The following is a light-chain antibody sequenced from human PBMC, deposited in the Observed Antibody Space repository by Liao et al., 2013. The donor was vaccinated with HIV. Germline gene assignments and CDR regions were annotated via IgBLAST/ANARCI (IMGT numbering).Light chain of an antibody. J-gene: IGLJ2*01. Sequence: TQPPSVSVSPGQTASISCSGDDLGNQFVSWYQQKAGQSPVLVIHEDFRRPSGIPERFSASNSGNTATLTISAPQPVDEADYYCQAWDTNRRAIFGGGTKLTVL. CDR1: DLGNQF. CDR2: EDF. V-gene: IGLV3-1*01. CDR3: QAWDTNRRAI.